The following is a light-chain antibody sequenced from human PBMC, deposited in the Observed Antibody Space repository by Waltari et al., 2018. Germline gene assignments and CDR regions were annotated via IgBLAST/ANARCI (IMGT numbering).Light chain of an antibody. CDR2: EVS. CDR1: QSLLDGDDGNIY. V-gene: IGKV2-40*01. CDR3: VQGLEYPWT. J-gene: IGKJ1*01. Sequence: IVMTQTPLSLPVTLGEPASISCRSSQSLLDGDDGNIYLDWYLQKPGQSPQILIYEVSHRASGVPDRFSGSGSDTDFTLKISWVEADDVGIYDCVQGLEYPWTFGQCTKVDFK.